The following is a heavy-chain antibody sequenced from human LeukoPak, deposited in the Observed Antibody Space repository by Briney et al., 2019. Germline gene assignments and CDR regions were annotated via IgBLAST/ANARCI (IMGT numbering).Heavy chain of an antibody. J-gene: IGHJ4*02. CDR2: ISTSGGST. CDR3: AKPILWWSPFDY. CDR1: EFTFSNYG. V-gene: IGHV3-23*01. D-gene: IGHD2-21*01. Sequence: PGGSLRLSCAASEFTFSNYGMTWVRQAPGKGLEWVSSISTSGGSTYYADSVKGRFTISRDNSKNTLYLQMNSLRAEDTAVYYCAKPILWWSPFDYWGQGTLVTVSS.